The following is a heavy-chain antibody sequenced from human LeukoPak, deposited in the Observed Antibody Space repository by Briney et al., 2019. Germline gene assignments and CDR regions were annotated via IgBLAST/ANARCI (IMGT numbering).Heavy chain of an antibody. J-gene: IGHJ5*02. V-gene: IGHV1-2*02. CDR3: ARDSNNYDSSGYYNWFDP. D-gene: IGHD3-22*01. CDR2: INPNSGGT. CDR1: GYTFTGHY. Sequence: ASVKVSCKASGYTFTGHYMHWVRQAPGQGLEWMGWINPNSGGTNYAQKFQGRVTMTRDTSISTAYMELSRLRSDDTAVYYCARDSNNYDSSGYYNWFDPWGQGTLVTVSS.